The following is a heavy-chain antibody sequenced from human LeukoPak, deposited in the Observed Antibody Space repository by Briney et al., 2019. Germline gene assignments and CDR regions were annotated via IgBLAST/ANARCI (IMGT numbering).Heavy chain of an antibody. CDR1: GYTFSNYG. J-gene: IGHJ4*02. CDR3: ARDLPFTSGSYQDF. CDR2: ISAYNGHT. D-gene: IGHD3-10*01. V-gene: IGHV1-18*01. Sequence: GASVRVSCKPSGYTFSNYGISWVRQAPGQGLEWVGYISAYNGHTNYAQKLQDRVTMTTDISTSTAYVELRSLRSDGTAVYYCARDLPFTSGSYQDFWGQGTLVTVSS.